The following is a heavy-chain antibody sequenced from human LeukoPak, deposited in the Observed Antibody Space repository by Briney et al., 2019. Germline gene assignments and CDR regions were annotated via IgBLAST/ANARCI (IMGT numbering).Heavy chain of an antibody. Sequence: GASVKVSCKVSGYTLTELSMHWVRQAPGKGLEWMGGFDPEDGETIYAQKFQGRVTMTRDTSISTAYMELSRLRSDDTAVYYCARDPDSSPFYYYYYMDVWGKGTTVTVSS. CDR1: GYTLTELS. CDR2: FDPEDGET. J-gene: IGHJ6*03. D-gene: IGHD6-13*01. V-gene: IGHV1-24*01. CDR3: ARDPDSSPFYYYYYMDV.